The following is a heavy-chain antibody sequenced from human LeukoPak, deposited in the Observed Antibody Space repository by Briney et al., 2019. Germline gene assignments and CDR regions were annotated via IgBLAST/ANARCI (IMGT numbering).Heavy chain of an antibody. CDR2: IYYSGST. J-gene: IGHJ5*02. Sequence: PSQTLSLTCTVSAGSISSGDYYWSWIRQPPGKGLEWIGYIYYSGSTNYNPSLKSRVTISVDTSKNQFSLKLSSVTAADTAVYYCARGGLFLGSELINWFDPWGQGTLVTVSS. V-gene: IGHV4-31*03. D-gene: IGHD1-7*01. CDR3: ARGGLFLGSELINWFDP. CDR1: AGSISSGDYY.